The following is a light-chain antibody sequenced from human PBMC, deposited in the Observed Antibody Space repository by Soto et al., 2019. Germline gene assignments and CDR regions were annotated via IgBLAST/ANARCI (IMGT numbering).Light chain of an antibody. Sequence: QPVLTQPPSASGTPGQRVTISCSGRKSNIGDNYVYWYQHLPGAAPRLLIYSNDQRPSGVPDRFSGSKSGTSASLAISGLRSEDEAHYYCATWDDSLSGPVVFGGGTKLTVL. CDR3: ATWDDSLSGPVV. V-gene: IGLV1-47*02. CDR2: SND. J-gene: IGLJ2*01. CDR1: KSNIGDNY.